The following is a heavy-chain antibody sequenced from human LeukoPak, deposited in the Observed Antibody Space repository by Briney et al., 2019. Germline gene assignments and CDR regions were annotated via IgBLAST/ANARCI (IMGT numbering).Heavy chain of an antibody. CDR3: ARLGEMATDLSDY. D-gene: IGHD5-24*01. CDR1: VGTFSSYA. CDR2: IIPIFGTA. Sequence: SVKVSCKASVGTFSSYAISWVRQAPGQGLEWMGRIIPIFGTANYAQKFQGRVTITTDESTSTAYMELSSLRSEDTAVYYCARLGEMATDLSDYWGQGTLVTVSS. V-gene: IGHV1-69*05. J-gene: IGHJ4*02.